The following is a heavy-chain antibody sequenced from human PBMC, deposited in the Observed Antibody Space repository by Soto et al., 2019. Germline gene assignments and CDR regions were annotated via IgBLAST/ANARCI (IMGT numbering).Heavy chain of an antibody. D-gene: IGHD3-10*01. Sequence: PSETLSLTCTVSGGSVSNYYWSWIRQPPGKGPDWFVFFFHIGTTNYNPSLEIRVTISLDTSKNQFSLKLSSVTAADTALYYCATRPPGGVWRGVFDYWSQGTLVTVSS. J-gene: IGHJ4*02. CDR1: GGSVSNYY. CDR2: FFHIGTT. V-gene: IGHV4-59*02. CDR3: ATRPPGGVWRGVFDY.